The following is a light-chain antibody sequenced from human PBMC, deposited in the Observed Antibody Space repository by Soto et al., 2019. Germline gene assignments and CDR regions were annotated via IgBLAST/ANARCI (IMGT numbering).Light chain of an antibody. CDR2: GAS. CDR1: QSVGSN. Sequence: EIVMTQSPATLSVSPGERASLSCRASQSVGSNLAGYQQTAGQAPRLLIYGASTRATGIPARFSGSGSGTEFTLTISSLQSEDFAVYSCQQYTSWPYTFGQGTKLEIK. J-gene: IGKJ2*01. V-gene: IGKV3-15*01. CDR3: QQYTSWPYT.